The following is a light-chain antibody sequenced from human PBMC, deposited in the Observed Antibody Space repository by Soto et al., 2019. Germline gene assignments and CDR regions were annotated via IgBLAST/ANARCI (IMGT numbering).Light chain of an antibody. CDR3: QQYNNWPPVT. CDR1: QSVSSN. Sequence: EIVMTQAPATLSVSPGERATLSCRASQSVSSNLAWYQQKPGQAPRLLIYGASTRATGIPARFSGSGSGTEFTLTISSLQSEDFAVYYCQQYNNWPPVTFGQGTKVDIK. V-gene: IGKV3-15*01. J-gene: IGKJ1*01. CDR2: GAS.